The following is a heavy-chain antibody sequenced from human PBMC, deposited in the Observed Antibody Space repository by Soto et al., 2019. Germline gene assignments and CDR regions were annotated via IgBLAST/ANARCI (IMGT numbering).Heavy chain of an antibody. J-gene: IGHJ5*02. CDR2: ISSSSSYI. V-gene: IGHV3-21*01. D-gene: IGHD6-19*01. CDR1: GFTFSSYS. Sequence: VGSLRLSCAASGFTFSSYSMNWVRQAPGKGLGWVSSISSSSSYIYYADSVKGRFTISRDNAKNSLYLQMNSLRAEDTAVYYCARAPQWLSPVPEVNWFDNLGQGTLVTVSS. CDR3: ARAPQWLSPVPEVNWFDN.